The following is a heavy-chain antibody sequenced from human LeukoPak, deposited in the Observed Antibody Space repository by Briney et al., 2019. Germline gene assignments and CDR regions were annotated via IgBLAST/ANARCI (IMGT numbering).Heavy chain of an antibody. D-gene: IGHD4-23*01. V-gene: IGHV3-48*04. CDR3: ARDKRLRWLDDAFDI. CDR1: GFTFSSYS. Sequence: GGSLRLSCAASGFTFSSYSMNWVRQAPGKGLEWVSYISSSSSTIYYADSVKGRSTISRDNAKNSLYLQMNSLRAEDTAVYYCARDKRLRWLDDAFDIWGQGTMVTVSS. J-gene: IGHJ3*02. CDR2: ISSSSSTI.